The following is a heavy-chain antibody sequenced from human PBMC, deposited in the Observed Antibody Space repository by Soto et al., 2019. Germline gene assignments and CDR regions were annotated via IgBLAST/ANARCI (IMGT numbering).Heavy chain of an antibody. J-gene: IGHJ5*02. V-gene: IGHV4-31*03. CDR3: AVGLMTTVTTQENNWFDP. CDR1: GGSISSGGYY. Sequence: SETLSLTCTVSGGSISSGGYYWSWIRQHPGKGLEWIGYIYYSGSTYYNPSLKSRVTISVDTSKNQFSLKLSSVTAADTAVYYCAVGLMTTVTTQENNWFDPWGQGTLVTVSS. CDR2: IYYSGST. D-gene: IGHD4-17*01.